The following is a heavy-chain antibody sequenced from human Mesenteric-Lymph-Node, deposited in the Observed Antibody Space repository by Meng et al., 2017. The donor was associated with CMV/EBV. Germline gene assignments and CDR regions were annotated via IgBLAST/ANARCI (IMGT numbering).Heavy chain of an antibody. D-gene: IGHD7-27*01. CDR2: ISSSSSTI. CDR3: ARGNWGGDY. V-gene: IGHV3-48*04. Sequence: GGSLRLSCAASGFTFSSYSMNWVRQAPGKGLEWVSYISSSSSTIYYAVSVKGRFTISRDNAKNSLYLQMNSLRAEDTAVYYCARGNWGGDYWGQGALVTVSS. J-gene: IGHJ4*02. CDR1: GFTFSSYS.